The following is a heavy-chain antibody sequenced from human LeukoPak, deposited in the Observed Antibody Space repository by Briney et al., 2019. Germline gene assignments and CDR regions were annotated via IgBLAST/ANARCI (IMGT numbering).Heavy chain of an antibody. J-gene: IGHJ5*02. CDR3: ARGFDYYGSGNYYPDP. Sequence: VASVKVSCKVSGYTFISYDINWVRQATGQGLEWMGWMNPNSGNTVYAQKFQGRVTMTRNTSISTAYMELNSLRSEDTAVYYCARGFDYYGSGNYYPDPWGQGTLVTVSS. V-gene: IGHV1-8*01. D-gene: IGHD3-10*01. CDR2: MNPNSGNT. CDR1: GYTFISYD.